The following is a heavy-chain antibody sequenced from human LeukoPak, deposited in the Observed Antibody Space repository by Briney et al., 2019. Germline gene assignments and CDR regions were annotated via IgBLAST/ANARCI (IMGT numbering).Heavy chain of an antibody. J-gene: IGHJ4*02. CDR3: ARDLSSYFDY. D-gene: IGHD2-2*01. CDR2: IYYSGST. Sequence: SETLSLTCTISGGSISSYYWSWIRQPPGKGLEWIGYIYYSGSTNYNPSLKSRVTISVDTSKNQFSLKLSSVTAADTAVYYCARDLSSYFDYWGQGTLVTVSS. CDR1: GGSISSYY. V-gene: IGHV4-59*01.